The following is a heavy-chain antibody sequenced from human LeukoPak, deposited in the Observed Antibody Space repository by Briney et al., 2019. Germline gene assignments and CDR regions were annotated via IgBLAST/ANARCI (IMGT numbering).Heavy chain of an antibody. CDR2: IGTASDT. D-gene: IGHD1-1*01. V-gene: IGHV3-13*01. CDR3: ARGPPRGKYYYMDV. CDR1: GFTFSSFD. Sequence: GGSLRLSCAASGFTFSSFDMHWVRQPTGQGLEWVSTIGTASDTYYPGSVEGRFTLSRDNVKNSLYLQMNSLTAGDTAVYYCARGPPRGKYYYMDVWGKGTMVTVSS. J-gene: IGHJ6*03.